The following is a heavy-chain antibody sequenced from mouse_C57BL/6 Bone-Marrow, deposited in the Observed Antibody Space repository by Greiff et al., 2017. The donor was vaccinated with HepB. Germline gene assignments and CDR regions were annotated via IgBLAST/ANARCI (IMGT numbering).Heavy chain of an antibody. V-gene: IGHV1-81*01. CDR3: ARSDGYYAMDY. CDR1: GYTFTSYG. D-gene: IGHD2-3*01. J-gene: IGHJ4*01. Sequence: VQLQQSGAELARPGASVKLSCKASGYTFTSYGISWVKQRTGQGLEWIGEIYPRSGNTYYNEKFKGKATLTADKSSSTAYMELRSPTSEDSAVYFRARSDGYYAMDYWGQGTSVTVSS. CDR2: IYPRSGNT.